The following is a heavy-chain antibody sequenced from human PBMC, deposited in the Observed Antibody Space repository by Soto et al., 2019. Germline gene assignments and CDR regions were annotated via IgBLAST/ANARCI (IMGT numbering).Heavy chain of an antibody. CDR2: INPSGGST. D-gene: IGHD5-18*01. CDR3: ARGRDIYSYGRYGMDV. J-gene: IGHJ6*02. CDR1: GYTFTSYY. Sequence: ASVKVSCKASGYTFTSYYMHWVRQAPGQGLEWMGIINPSGGSTSYAQKFQGRVTMTRDTSTSTVYMELSSLRSEDTAVYYCARGRDIYSYGRYGMDVWGQGTTVTVSS. V-gene: IGHV1-46*01.